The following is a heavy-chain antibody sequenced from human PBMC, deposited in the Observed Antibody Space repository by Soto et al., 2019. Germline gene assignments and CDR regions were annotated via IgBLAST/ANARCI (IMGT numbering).Heavy chain of an antibody. CDR2: IYYSGST. Sequence: PSETLSLTCTVSGGSISSGDYYWRWIRQPPGKGLEWIGYIYYSGSTYYNPSLKSRVTISVDTSKNQFSLKLSSVTAADTAVYYCARASTVVEPIDYWGQGTLVTVSS. CDR3: ARASTVVEPIDY. D-gene: IGHD1-1*01. CDR1: GGSISSGDYY. V-gene: IGHV4-30-4*01. J-gene: IGHJ4*02.